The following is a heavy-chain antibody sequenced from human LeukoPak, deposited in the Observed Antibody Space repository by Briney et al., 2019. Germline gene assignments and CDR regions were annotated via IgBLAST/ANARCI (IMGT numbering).Heavy chain of an antibody. Sequence: EASVKVSCKASGYTFTDYAIHWVRQARGQRLERMGWINAGNGDTKYSQKFQGRVTITRDTSASIVYMELSSLISEDTALYSCARGSTSDWPFDYWGQGTRVTVSS. D-gene: IGHD2-2*01. J-gene: IGHJ4*02. CDR3: ARGSTSDWPFDY. CDR1: GYTFTDYA. CDR2: INAGNGDT. V-gene: IGHV1-3*01.